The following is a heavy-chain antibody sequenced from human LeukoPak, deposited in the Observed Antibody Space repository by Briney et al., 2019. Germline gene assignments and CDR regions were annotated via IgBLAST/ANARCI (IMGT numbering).Heavy chain of an antibody. CDR1: GGSISSGSYY. CDR2: IYTSGST. D-gene: IGHD2-21*02. V-gene: IGHV4-61*02. Sequence: SETLSLTCTGAGGSISSGSYYWSWLRQPAGKGLEWIGRIYTSGSTNYNHCLKSRVTISVDTSKNQLSLKLSSVTAADTAVYYCARERVWRYCGGDSCGWFVPWGQGTLVTVSP. CDR3: ARERVWRYCGGDSCGWFVP. J-gene: IGHJ5*02.